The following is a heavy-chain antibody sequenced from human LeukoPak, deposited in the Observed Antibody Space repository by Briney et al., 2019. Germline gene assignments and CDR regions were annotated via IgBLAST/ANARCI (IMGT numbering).Heavy chain of an antibody. D-gene: IGHD2-21*02. CDR3: ARRIVSVPAIQEGNWLDP. V-gene: IGHV4-59*08. CDR1: GGSITGYY. J-gene: IGHJ5*02. CDR2: IYYSGGT. Sequence: SETLSLTCTVSGGSITGYYWNWIRQPPGKGLEWILYIYYSGGTYYNPSLESRVTISVATSKSHFSLKLSSVTAAGTAVCYCARRIVSVPAIQEGNWLDPWGQGSLVTVSS.